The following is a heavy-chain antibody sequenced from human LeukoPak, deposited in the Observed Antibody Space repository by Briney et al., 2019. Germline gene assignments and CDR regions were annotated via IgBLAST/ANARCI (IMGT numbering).Heavy chain of an antibody. CDR1: GFTFSSYW. Sequence: GSLRLSCAASGFTFSSYWMHWVRQAPGKGLVWVSRINSDGSSTSYADSVKGRFTISRDNAKNTLYLQMNSLRAEDTAVYYCARANYYGSGRAAFDIWGQGTMVTVSS. CDR2: INSDGSST. V-gene: IGHV3-74*01. D-gene: IGHD3-10*01. J-gene: IGHJ3*02. CDR3: ARANYYGSGRAAFDI.